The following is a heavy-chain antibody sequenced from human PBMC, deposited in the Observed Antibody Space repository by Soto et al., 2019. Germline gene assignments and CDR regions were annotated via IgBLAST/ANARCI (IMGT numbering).Heavy chain of an antibody. J-gene: IGHJ6*02. CDR3: ARDPGIVVVPAAKRYYYGMDV. CDR2: ISSSGSTI. D-gene: IGHD2-2*01. V-gene: IGHV3-11*01. Sequence: PGGSLRLSCAASGFTFSDYYMSWIRQAPGKGLEWVSYISSSGSTIYYADSVKGRFTISRDNAKNSLYLQMNSLRAEDTAVYYCARDPGIVVVPAAKRYYYGMDVWGQGTTVTVSS. CDR1: GFTFSDYY.